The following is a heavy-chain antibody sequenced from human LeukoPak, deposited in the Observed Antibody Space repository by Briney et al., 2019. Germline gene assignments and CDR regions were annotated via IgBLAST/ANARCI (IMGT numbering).Heavy chain of an antibody. J-gene: IGHJ4*02. CDR1: GGSISSSSYY. V-gene: IGHV4-39*02. CDR2: IYYSGST. CDR3: ARDGWELLLDY. D-gene: IGHD1-26*01. Sequence: TSETLSHTCTVSGGSISSSSYYWGWIRQPPGKGLEWIGSIYYSGSTYYNPSLKSRVTISVDTSKNQFSLKLSSVTAADTAVYYCARDGWELLLDYWGQGTLVTVSS.